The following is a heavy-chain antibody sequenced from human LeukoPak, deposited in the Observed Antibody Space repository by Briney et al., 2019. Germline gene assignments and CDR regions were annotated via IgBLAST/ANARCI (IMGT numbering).Heavy chain of an antibody. V-gene: IGHV4-34*01. D-gene: IGHD2-15*01. CDR2: INHSGST. J-gene: IGHJ4*02. CDR3: ARPGCSGGSCYPGAIDY. Sequence: PSETLSLTCAVYGGSFSGYYWSWIRQPPGKGLEWIGEINHSGSTNYNPSLKSRVTISVDTSKNQFSLKLSSVTAADTAVYYCARPGCSGGSCYPGAIDYWGQGTLVTVSS. CDR1: GGSFSGYY.